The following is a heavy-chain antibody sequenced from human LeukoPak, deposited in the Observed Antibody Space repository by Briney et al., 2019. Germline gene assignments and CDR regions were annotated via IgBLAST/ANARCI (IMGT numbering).Heavy chain of an antibody. J-gene: IGHJ5*02. V-gene: IGHV4-59*01. CDR2: IYYRGST. CDR3: AREGYCSGGSCYGWFDP. D-gene: IGHD2-15*01. Sequence: PSGTLSLTCTVSGGSISSYYWSWIRQPPGKGLEWIGHIYYRGSTNYNPSLKSRVTISVDTSKNQFSLKLSSVTAADTAVYYCAREGYCSGGSCYGWFDPWGQGTLVTVSS. CDR1: GGSISSYY.